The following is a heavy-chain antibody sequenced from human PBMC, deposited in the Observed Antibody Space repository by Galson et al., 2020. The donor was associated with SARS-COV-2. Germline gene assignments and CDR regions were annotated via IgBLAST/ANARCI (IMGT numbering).Heavy chain of an antibody. CDR2: INHIGST. CDR3: ARARVITIFGVIITRDAFDI. Sequence: SETLSLTCAVYGGSSSGFYWSWIRQPPGKGLEWIGEINHIGSTNYNPSLKSRVTISVDTSKKQFSLKLSSVTAADTAVYYCARARVITIFGVIITRDAFDIWGQGAMVTVSS. D-gene: IGHD3-3*01. J-gene: IGHJ3*02. V-gene: IGHV4-34*01. CDR1: GGSSSGFY.